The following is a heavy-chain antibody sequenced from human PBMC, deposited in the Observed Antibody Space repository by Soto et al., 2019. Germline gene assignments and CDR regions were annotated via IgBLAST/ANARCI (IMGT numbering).Heavy chain of an antibody. CDR3: ARDGDSSSLLDY. Sequence: SETLSLTCTVSGGSISSYYWSWIRQPPGKGLEWIGYIYYSGSTNYNPSLKSRVTISVDTSKNQFSLKLSSVTAADTAVYYCARDGDSSSLLDYWGQGTRVTVSS. J-gene: IGHJ4*02. D-gene: IGHD6-6*01. CDR2: IYYSGST. CDR1: GGSISSYY. V-gene: IGHV4-59*01.